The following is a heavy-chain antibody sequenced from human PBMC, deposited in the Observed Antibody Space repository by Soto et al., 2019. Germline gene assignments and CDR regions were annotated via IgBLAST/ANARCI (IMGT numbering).Heavy chain of an antibody. CDR1: GFTFGTYS. J-gene: IGHJ6*02. CDR2: ISSRSDI. CDR3: AREYPARPLPYGVNV. Sequence: PGGSLRLSGVGSGFTFGTYSINWVRQAPGKGLEWVSSISSRSDIYYADSVKGRFTISRDNAKNSVSLQMNSLRAADTAVFYFAREYPARPLPYGVNVWGQATTVTVSS. V-gene: IGHV3-21*01.